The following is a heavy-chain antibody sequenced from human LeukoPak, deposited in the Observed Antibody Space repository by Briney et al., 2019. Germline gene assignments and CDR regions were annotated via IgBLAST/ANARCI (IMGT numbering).Heavy chain of an antibody. V-gene: IGHV3-43*02. CDR3: AKDSSGYYYVFQH. J-gene: IGHJ1*01. CDR2: ISGDGGST. D-gene: IGHD3-22*01. CDR1: GFTFDDYA. Sequence: PGGSLRLSCAASGFTFDDYAMHWVRQAPGKGLEWGSLISGDGGSTYYGDSVKGRFTISRDNSKNSLYLQMNSLGTEDTALYYCAKDSSGYYYVFQHWGQGTLVTVSS.